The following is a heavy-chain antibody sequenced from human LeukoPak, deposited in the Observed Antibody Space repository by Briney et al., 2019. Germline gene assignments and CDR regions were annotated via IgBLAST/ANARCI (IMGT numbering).Heavy chain of an antibody. CDR3: AREYPIFDY. CDR1: GFTVSSNY. V-gene: IGHV3-53*01. J-gene: IGHJ4*02. CDR2: IYSDGNT. Sequence: GGSLRLSCAASGFTVSSNYMSWVRQARGKGLEWVSLIYSDGNTYYADSVKGRFTISRDNSKNSLYLQMNSLRAEDTAVYYCAREYPIFDYGGQGTLVTVSS.